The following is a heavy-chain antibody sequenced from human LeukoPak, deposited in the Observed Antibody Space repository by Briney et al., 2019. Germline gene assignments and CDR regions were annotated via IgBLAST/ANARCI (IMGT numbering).Heavy chain of an antibody. J-gene: IGHJ4*02. CDR2: MYNSGRTT. CDR3: PKIPGDRPDD. Sequence: SETLSLTCTVSGGSIISSYWTWIRQPPGKGLEWIGYMYNSGRTTNYNPSLKSRATISMDTSKNQLSLNLKSVTAADTDIYYCPKIPGDRPDDWGQGTLVTVS. D-gene: IGHD7-27*01. V-gene: IGHV4-59*03. CDR1: GGSIISSY.